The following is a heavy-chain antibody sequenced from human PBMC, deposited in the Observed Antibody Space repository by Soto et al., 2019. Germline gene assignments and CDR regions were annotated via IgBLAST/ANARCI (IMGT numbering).Heavy chain of an antibody. CDR3: AASTFYYGMDV. J-gene: IGHJ6*02. Sequence: PGESMTISCKVSGYTFTDYGIVWVRQMPGKGPEWMGIIYPGDSDTKYNPSFQGQVTISADKSITTTYLQWSSLKASDTAIYYCAASTFYYGMDVWGQGTTVTVSS. V-gene: IGHV5-51*01. CDR1: GYTFTDYG. CDR2: IYPGDSDT.